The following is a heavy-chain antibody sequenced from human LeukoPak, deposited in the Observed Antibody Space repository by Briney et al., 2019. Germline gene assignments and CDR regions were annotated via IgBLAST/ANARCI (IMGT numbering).Heavy chain of an antibody. CDR1: GGSISSSSYY. V-gene: IGHV4-39*01. CDR3: ARNRYYYGSGSYGVPNWFDP. CDR2: IYYSGST. D-gene: IGHD3-10*01. Sequence: PSETQSLTCTVSGGSISSSSYYWGWIRQPPGKGLEWIGSIYYSGSTYYNPSLKSRVTISVDTSKNQFSLKLSSVTAADTAVYYCARNRYYYGSGSYGVPNWFDPWGQGTLVIVSS. J-gene: IGHJ5*02.